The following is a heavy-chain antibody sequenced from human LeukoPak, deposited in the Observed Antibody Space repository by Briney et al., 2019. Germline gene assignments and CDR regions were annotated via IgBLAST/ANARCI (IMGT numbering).Heavy chain of an antibody. CDR1: GFTFSSYG. CDR2: IRYDGSNK. D-gene: IGHD3-22*01. V-gene: IGHV3-30*02. CDR3: AKGYQGYYYDSSGQIDY. Sequence: PGGSLRLSCAASGFTFSSYGMHWVRQAPGKGLEWVAFIRYDGSNKYYADSVKGRFTISRDNSKNTLYPQMNSLRAEDTAVYYCAKGYQGYYYDSSGQIDYWGQGTLVTVSS. J-gene: IGHJ4*02.